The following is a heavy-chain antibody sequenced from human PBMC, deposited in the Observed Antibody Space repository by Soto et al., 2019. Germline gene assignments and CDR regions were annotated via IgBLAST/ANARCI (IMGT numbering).Heavy chain of an antibody. CDR1: GGSISSGGYY. CDR2: IYYSGST. J-gene: IGHJ6*02. D-gene: IGHD4-17*01. CDR3: ASHDYAHYGIDV. Sequence: SETLSLTCTVSGGSISSGGYYWSWIRQHPGKGLEWIGYIYYSGSTYYNPSLKSRVTISVDTSKNQFSLKLSSVTAADTAVYYCASHDYAHYGIDVWGQGTTVTVSS. V-gene: IGHV4-30-4*08.